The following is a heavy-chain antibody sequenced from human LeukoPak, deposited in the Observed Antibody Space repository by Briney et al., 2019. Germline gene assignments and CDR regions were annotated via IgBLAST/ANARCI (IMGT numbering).Heavy chain of an antibody. V-gene: IGHV4-34*01. CDR2: INHSGST. CDR3: ASGPRNDY. Sequence: SETLSLTCAVYGGSFSGYYWSWIRQPPGKGLEWIGEINHSGSTNYNPSLKSRVTISVDTSKNQFSLKLSSVTAADTAVYYCASGPRNDYWGQGTLVTVSS. J-gene: IGHJ4*02. CDR1: GGSFSGYY.